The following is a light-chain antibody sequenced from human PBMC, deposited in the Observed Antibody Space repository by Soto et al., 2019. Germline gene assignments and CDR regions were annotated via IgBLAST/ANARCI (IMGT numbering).Light chain of an antibody. J-gene: IGKJ1*01. CDR1: QSVSSH. Sequence: EIVLTQSPGTLSLSPGERATLSCRASQSVSSHLAWYQQNPGQAPRLLIYDASNRATGIPARFSGSGSGTDFTLTISSLEPEDFAVYYCQQRSNWPRTFGQGTKVDIK. V-gene: IGKV3-11*01. CDR2: DAS. CDR3: QQRSNWPRT.